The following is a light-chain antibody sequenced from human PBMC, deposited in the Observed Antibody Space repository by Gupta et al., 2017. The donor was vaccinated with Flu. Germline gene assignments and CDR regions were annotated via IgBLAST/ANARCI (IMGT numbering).Light chain of an antibody. J-gene: IGKJ5*01. V-gene: IGKV1-5*03. CDR3: QQYNSYSPVT. CDR1: QSISSW. Sequence: DIQMNQSPSTLSASVGDIVTITCRASQSISSWWAWYQQKPGKATKLLIYKASSLESGVPSRFSGSGSGTEFTLTISSLQPADFATYYCQQYNSYSPVTFGQGTRLEIK. CDR2: KAS.